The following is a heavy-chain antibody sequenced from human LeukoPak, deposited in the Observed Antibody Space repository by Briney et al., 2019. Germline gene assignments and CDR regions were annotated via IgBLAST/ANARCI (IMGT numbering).Heavy chain of an antibody. D-gene: IGHD6-13*01. J-gene: IGHJ5*02. Sequence: GASVKVSCKASGYTFTDYYMHWVRQAPGQGLEWMGWINPNSGGTNYAQKFQGRVTMTRDTSISTAYMELSRLRSDDTAVYYCARDRVAAAGNWFDPWGQGTLVTVSP. CDR2: INPNSGGT. V-gene: IGHV1-2*02. CDR1: GYTFTDYY. CDR3: ARDRVAAAGNWFDP.